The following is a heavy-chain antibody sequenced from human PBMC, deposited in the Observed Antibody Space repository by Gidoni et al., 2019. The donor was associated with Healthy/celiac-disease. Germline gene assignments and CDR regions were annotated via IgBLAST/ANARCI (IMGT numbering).Heavy chain of an antibody. V-gene: IGHV4-31*03. J-gene: IGHJ4*02. D-gene: IGHD7-27*01. CDR2: IYYSGST. Sequence: QVQLQESGPGLVKPSQTLSLTCPVSGGSISTVGYYCSWSRQHPGKGLGWIGYIYYSGSTYDNPSRKSRVTISVDTSKNQFSLKLSSVTAADTAVYYCARTINWGYDYWGQGTLVTVSS. CDR1: GGSISTVGYY. CDR3: ARTINWGYDY.